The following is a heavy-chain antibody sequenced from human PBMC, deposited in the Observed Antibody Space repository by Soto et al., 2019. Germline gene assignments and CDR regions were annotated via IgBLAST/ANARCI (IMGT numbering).Heavy chain of an antibody. Sequence: QVQLQESGPGLVKPSQTLSLTCTVSGGSIGGGGHYWTWVRQRPGQGLEWMGYIYYSGGAYYNPSLESRLSLSVDTSKNHFSLNLKSVTAADTAVYFCARAETAASYYFYAIDVWGSGTTVTVSS. CDR2: IYYSGGA. J-gene: IGHJ6*02. CDR1: GGSIGGGGHY. V-gene: IGHV4-31*03. CDR3: ARAETAASYYFYAIDV. D-gene: IGHD2-2*01.